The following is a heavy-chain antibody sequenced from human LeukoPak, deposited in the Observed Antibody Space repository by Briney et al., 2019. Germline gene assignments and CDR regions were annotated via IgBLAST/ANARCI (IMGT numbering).Heavy chain of an antibody. V-gene: IGHV3-74*01. CDR1: GFTFSSYW. Sequence: PGGSLRLSCAASGFTFSSYWMHWVRQAPGKGLVWVSNINSDGSTTTYADSVKGRFTISRDNSKNMVYLQMNNLRADDTAIYYCAKSVVVITFRFDDWGQGALVTVSS. CDR2: INSDGSTT. J-gene: IGHJ4*02. CDR3: AKSVVVITFRFDD. D-gene: IGHD2-15*01.